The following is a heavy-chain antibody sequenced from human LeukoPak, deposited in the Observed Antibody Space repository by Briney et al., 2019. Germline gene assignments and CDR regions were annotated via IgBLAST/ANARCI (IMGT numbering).Heavy chain of an antibody. J-gene: IGHJ4*02. CDR2: TNPNSGNT. CDR1: GYTFTSYD. CDR3: ARGVDYYDSSGYYYEY. D-gene: IGHD3-22*01. V-gene: IGHV1-8*01. Sequence: ASVKVSCKASGYTFTSYDTNWVRQATGQGLEWMGWTNPNSGNTGYAQKFQGRVTMTRNTSISTAYMEPSSLRSEDTAVYYCARGVDYYDSSGYYYEYWGQGTLVTVSS.